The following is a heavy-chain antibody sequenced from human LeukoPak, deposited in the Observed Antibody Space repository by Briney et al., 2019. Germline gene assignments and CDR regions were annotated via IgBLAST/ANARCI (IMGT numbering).Heavy chain of an antibody. D-gene: IGHD6-19*01. V-gene: IGHV3-49*04. Sequence: GGSLRLSCTASGFTFGHYAMSWVRQAPGKGLEWVGFIRSKAYGGTTEYAASVKGRFTISRDDSKSIAYLQMNSLKTEDTAVYYCTRDLDSSGWYWDYWGQGTLVTVSS. CDR2: IRSKAYGGTT. CDR3: TRDLDSSGWYWDY. CDR1: GFTFGHYA. J-gene: IGHJ4*02.